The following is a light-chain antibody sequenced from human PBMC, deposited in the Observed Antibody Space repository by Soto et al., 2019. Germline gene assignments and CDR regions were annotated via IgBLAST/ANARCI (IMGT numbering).Light chain of an antibody. Sequence: DIQVTQTPSFVSASVGDRVTIACRASQGIGIYFAWYQQKPGKAPKLLIYAASVLQPGVPSRFSGGGSGTDFTLNITSLQPEDFVSYYCQQGKSFPITFGQGTRLEIK. CDR3: QQGKSFPIT. J-gene: IGKJ5*01. V-gene: IGKV1D-12*01. CDR2: AAS. CDR1: QGIGIY.